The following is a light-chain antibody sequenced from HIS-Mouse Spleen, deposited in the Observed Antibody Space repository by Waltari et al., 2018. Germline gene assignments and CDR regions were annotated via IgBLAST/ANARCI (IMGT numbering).Light chain of an antibody. J-gene: IGLJ1*01. CDR3: AAWDDSLSGYV. CDR1: SSNIGSNY. Sequence: QSVLTQPPSASGTPGQRVTISCSGSSSNIGSNYVYWYQQLPGTAPKLPIYRNKPRPSGVPDRCSGSKSGTSASLAISGLRSEDEADYYCAAWDDSLSGYVFGTGTKVTVL. CDR2: RNK. V-gene: IGLV1-47*01.